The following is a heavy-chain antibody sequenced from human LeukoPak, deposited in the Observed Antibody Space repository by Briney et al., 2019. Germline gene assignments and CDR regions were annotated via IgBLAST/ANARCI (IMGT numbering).Heavy chain of an antibody. CDR2: IKEDESDV. Sequence: GGSLRLSCATSGFTFSDSWMNWVRQAPGRGLEWVASIKEDESDVYYVDSVKGRFTISRDNAKNSLYLQMNSLRVEDTAFYYCAKDNRRHYTSGPNPDSLHWGQGALVTVSS. V-gene: IGHV3-7*03. J-gene: IGHJ4*02. CDR1: GFTFSDSW. CDR3: AKDNRRHYTSGPNPDSLH. D-gene: IGHD6-19*01.